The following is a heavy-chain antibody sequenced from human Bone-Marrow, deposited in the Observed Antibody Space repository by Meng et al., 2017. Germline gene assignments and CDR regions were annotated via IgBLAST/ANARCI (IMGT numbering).Heavy chain of an antibody. CDR2: IDPKNDNT. J-gene: IGHJ4*02. CDR1: GYTFAAYW. Sequence: ASVKVSCKASGYTFAAYWIQWVRQAPGQGLEWMGRIDPKNDNTHYAQKFQGRVTMTEDTSIGTAYMELSGLRSDDTAVYYCARDEDISAAGYLLGDFWGQGTLVTVSS. D-gene: IGHD6-13*01. V-gene: IGHV1-2*06. CDR3: ARDEDISAAGYLLGDF.